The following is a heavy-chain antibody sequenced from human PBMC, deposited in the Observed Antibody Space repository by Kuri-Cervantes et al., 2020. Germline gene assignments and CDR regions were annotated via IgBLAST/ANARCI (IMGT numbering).Heavy chain of an antibody. CDR1: GYSISSGYYW. D-gene: IGHD3-3*02. CDR3: ARIRAFSYFDY. J-gene: IGHJ4*02. Sequence: TLSLTCTVSGYSISSGYYWGWIRQPPGKGLEWLALIDWDDDKYYSTSLKTRLTISKDTSKNQVVLTMANMDPVDTATYYCARIRAFSYFDYWGQGTLVTVSS. V-gene: IGHV2-70*18. CDR2: IDWDDDK.